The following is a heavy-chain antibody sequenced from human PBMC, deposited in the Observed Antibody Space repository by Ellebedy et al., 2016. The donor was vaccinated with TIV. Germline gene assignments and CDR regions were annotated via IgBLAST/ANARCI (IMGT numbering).Heavy chain of an antibody. J-gene: IGHJ4*02. V-gene: IGHV4-34*01. CDR1: GGSFSGYY. CDR3: AREGRGYCSGGSCYYFDY. CDR2: INHSGST. D-gene: IGHD2-15*01. Sequence: SETLSLXCAVYGGSFSGYYWSWIRQPPGKGLEWIGEINHSGSTNYNPSLKSRVTISVDRSKNQFSLKLSSVTAADTAVYYCAREGRGYCSGGSCYYFDYWGQGTLVTVSS.